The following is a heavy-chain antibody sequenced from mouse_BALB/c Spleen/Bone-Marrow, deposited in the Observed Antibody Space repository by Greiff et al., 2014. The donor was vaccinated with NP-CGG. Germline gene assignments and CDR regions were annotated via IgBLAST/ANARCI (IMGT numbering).Heavy chain of an antibody. CDR1: GFTFSDYY. CDR2: ISDGGGYT. V-gene: IGHV5-4*02. D-gene: IGHD2-10*02. Sequence: EVHLVESGGGLVKPGGSLKLSSAASGFTFSDYYMYWVRQTPEKRLEWVATISDGGGYTYYPDSVWGRFTISRDNAKNNLYLQMSSLKSEDTAMYYCARSGERYGAMDYWGQGTSVTVFS. J-gene: IGHJ4*01. CDR3: ARSGERYGAMDY.